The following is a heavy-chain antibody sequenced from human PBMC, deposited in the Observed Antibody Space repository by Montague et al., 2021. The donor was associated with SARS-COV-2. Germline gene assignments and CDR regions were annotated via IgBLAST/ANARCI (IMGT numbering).Heavy chain of an antibody. V-gene: IGHV4-38-2*02. CDR1: GDSITNNYY. D-gene: IGHD3-10*01. Sequence: SETRSLTCTVSGDSITNNYYWGWIRQPPGKGLEWIGNMYYSGSTYYNPSLKSRVTTSIDTSKNQFSLKLSSVTAADTAVYYCARDDIVLQGVTKGMDVWGQGTTITVSS. CDR3: ARDDIVLQGVTKGMDV. J-gene: IGHJ6*02. CDR2: MYYSGST.